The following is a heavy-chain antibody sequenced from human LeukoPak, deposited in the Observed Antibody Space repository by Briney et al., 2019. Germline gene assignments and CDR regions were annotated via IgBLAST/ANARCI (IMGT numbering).Heavy chain of an antibody. D-gene: IGHD3-9*01. J-gene: IGHJ4*02. Sequence: GGSLRLSCVASGFTFNNVWMSWVRQGPGKGLEWVGRIRSQTEGGRTDYAAAVKGRFTISRDDSKNTLYLQMNSLKTEDTGLYYCTTDRDLYDILTGLPGFDYWGQGTLVGVSS. CDR2: IRSQTEGGRT. CDR3: TTDRDLYDILTGLPGFDY. CDR1: GFTFNNVW. V-gene: IGHV3-15*01.